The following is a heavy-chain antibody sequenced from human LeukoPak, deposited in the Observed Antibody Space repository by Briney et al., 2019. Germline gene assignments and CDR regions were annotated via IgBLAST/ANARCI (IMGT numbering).Heavy chain of an antibody. CDR2: IIPMDGTP. J-gene: IGHJ4*02. CDR1: GGTFSRFA. D-gene: IGHD6-13*01. Sequence: GASVKVSCKGSGGTFSRFAISWLRQAPGQGLEWMGGIIPMDGTPIYAQKFQGRVTMTTDTSTSTAYMELRSLTSDDTGVYYCARGRIAAAGTSRNFDTWGQGTLVIVSS. CDR3: ARGRIAAAGTSRNFDT. V-gene: IGHV1-69*05.